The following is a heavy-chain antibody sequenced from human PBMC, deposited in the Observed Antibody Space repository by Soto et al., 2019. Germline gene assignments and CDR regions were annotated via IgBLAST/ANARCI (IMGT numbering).Heavy chain of an antibody. D-gene: IGHD3-10*01. CDR1: GFTFSNAW. J-gene: IGHJ3*02. CDR2: IQSKTDGGTT. CDR3: TTDGGDVLWYGELFEAFDI. V-gene: IGHV3-15*01. Sequence: EVQLVVSGGGLVKPGGSLRLSCAASGFTFSNAWMSWVRQAPGKGLEWVGRIQSKTDGGTTDYAAPVKGRFTIARGDSKNTLYLQMNSPKTEDTAVYYWTTDGGDVLWYGELFEAFDIWGQGTMDTVSS.